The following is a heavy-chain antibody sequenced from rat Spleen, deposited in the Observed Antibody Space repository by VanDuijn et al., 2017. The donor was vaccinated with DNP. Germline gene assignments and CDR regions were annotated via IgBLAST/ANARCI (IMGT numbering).Heavy chain of an antibody. J-gene: IGHJ2*01. CDR1: GFTFSNYD. CDR2: ISPSGGST. CDR3: AFDY. Sequence: EVQLVETGGGGVQPGRAMKLFCAASGFTFSNYDMAWVRQAPTKGLEWVASISPSGGSTYYRDSVKGRFTVSRDNAKSSLYLQMDSLRSEDTATYYCAFDYWGQGVMVTVSS. V-gene: IGHV5-25*01.